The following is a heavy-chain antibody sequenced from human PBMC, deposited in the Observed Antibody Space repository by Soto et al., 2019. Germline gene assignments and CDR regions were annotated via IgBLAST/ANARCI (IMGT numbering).Heavy chain of an antibody. D-gene: IGHD6-19*01. CDR2: IWYDGSYT. CDR3: AKGRIAVAAGAFDS. CDR1: GFPFDRYA. V-gene: IGHV3-33*03. J-gene: IGHJ3*01. Sequence: QVHLAESGGGVVQPGTSLRLSCAASGFPFDRYAIHWVRQAPGKGLEWVAAIWYDGSYTYYGESVKGRFLISRDNSKNTVFLEMNSLRAEDAAVYFFAKGRIAVAAGAFDSWGPGTRVIVSS.